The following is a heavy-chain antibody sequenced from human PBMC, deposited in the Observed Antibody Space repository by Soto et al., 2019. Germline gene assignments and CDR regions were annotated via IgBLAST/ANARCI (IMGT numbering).Heavy chain of an antibody. J-gene: IGHJ4*02. D-gene: IGHD3-3*01. V-gene: IGHV3-21*01. CDR1: GFTFSSYS. CDR2: ISSSSSYI. Sequence: GGSLRLSCAASGFTFSSYSMNWVRQAPGKGLEWVSSISSSSSYIYYADSVKGRFTISRDNAKNSLYLQMNSLRAEDTAVYYCARGRRRYDFWSGYFPTYYFDFWGQGTLVTVSS. CDR3: ARGRRRYDFWSGYFPTYYFDF.